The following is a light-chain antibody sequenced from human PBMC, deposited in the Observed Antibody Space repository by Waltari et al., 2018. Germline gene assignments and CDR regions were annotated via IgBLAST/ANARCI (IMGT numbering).Light chain of an antibody. V-gene: IGKV3-20*01. Sequence: IVLTQSPGTLSLSPGGRATLSCRASQDIGHYLAWYQQKPGQAPRLLIYATSTRAAGITDRFSGSGSGADFSLTITRLEPEDFAVYYCQHHVRLPATFGQGTKV. CDR3: QHHVRLPAT. CDR2: ATS. CDR1: QDIGHY. J-gene: IGKJ1*01.